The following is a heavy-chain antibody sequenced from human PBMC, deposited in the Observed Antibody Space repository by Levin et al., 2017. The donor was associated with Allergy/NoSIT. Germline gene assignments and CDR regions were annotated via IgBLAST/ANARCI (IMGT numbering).Heavy chain of an antibody. CDR1: GFTFSNYG. CDR3: AKSPTYYYGSGSSLSLTYDYGMDV. Sequence: GESLKISCAVSGFTFSNYGMHWVRQAPGKGLEWVAVISYDGSNKYYADSVKGRFTISRDNSKNTLYLQMNSLRAEDTAVYYCAKSPTYYYGSGSSLSLTYDYGMDVWGQGTTVTVSS. J-gene: IGHJ6*02. D-gene: IGHD3-10*01. V-gene: IGHV3-30*18. CDR2: ISYDGSNK.